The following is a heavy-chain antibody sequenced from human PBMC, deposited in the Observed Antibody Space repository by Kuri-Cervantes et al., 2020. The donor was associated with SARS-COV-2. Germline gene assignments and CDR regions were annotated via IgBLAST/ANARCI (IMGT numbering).Heavy chain of an antibody. J-gene: IGHJ4*02. CDR3: ARDPFLWFRPGGIDY. V-gene: IGHV3-48*02. D-gene: IGHD3-10*01. CDR1: GFTFSSYG. Sequence: GGSLRLSCAASGFTFSSYGMNWVRQSPGRGLEWVSHISSSSDSIYYADSVKGRFTVSRDNAQNSLYLQMNSLRDEDTAVYYCARDPFLWFRPGGIDYWGQGTLVTVSS. CDR2: ISSSSDSI.